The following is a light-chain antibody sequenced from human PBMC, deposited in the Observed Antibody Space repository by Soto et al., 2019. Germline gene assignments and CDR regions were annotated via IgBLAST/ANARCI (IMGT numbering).Light chain of an antibody. J-gene: IGKJ1*01. Sequence: EIVLTQSPGTLSLSPGERATLSCRASQTVSSNYLAWYQQKPGQAPRLFIYGASSRATGIPDSFSGSGSGTDFPLTISRLEPEDFAVYYCQQYGNSPWTFGQGTKVEIK. CDR1: QTVSSNY. V-gene: IGKV3-20*01. CDR3: QQYGNSPWT. CDR2: GAS.